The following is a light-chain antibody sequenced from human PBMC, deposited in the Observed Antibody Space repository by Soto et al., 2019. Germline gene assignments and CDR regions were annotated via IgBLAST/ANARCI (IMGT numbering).Light chain of an antibody. Sequence: EIVMTQSPATLSVSPGERATLSCRASQSVSSNLAWYQQKPGQAPRLLIYGASSRATGIPARFSGSGSGTDFPLTISSLEPEDSAVYYCQQRSNWWTFGQGTKVDIK. CDR3: QQRSNWWT. CDR1: QSVSSN. V-gene: IGKV3-11*01. J-gene: IGKJ1*01. CDR2: GAS.